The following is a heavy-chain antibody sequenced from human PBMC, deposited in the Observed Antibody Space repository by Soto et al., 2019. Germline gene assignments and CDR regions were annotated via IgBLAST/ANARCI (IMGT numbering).Heavy chain of an antibody. V-gene: IGHV1-2*04. CDR3: AGGVRWLHQRGAFDY. Sequence: ASVKVSCKASGYTFTGYYMHWVRQAPGQGLEWMGWINPNSGGTNYAQKFQGWVTMTRDTPISTAYMELSRLRSDDTAVYYCAGGVRWLHQRGAFDYWGQGTLVTVSS. CDR1: GYTFTGYY. D-gene: IGHD5-12*01. J-gene: IGHJ4*02. CDR2: INPNSGGT.